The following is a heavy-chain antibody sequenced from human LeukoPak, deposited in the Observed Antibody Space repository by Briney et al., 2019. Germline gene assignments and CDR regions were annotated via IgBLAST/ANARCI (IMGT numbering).Heavy chain of an antibody. V-gene: IGHV3-30*04. J-gene: IGHJ4*02. Sequence: GGSLRLSSEASVFTFSRYTLHWVRQSPGEGLEWRTMISYDGTYTYYDDSVKRRFTISRHIAKDTLYRHMNSVRYEDTAVSFCARVPRVGGYHFDHWGQGTLVTVSS. CDR1: VFTFSRYT. CDR3: ARVPRVGGYHFDH. CDR2: ISYDGTYT. D-gene: IGHD3-22*01.